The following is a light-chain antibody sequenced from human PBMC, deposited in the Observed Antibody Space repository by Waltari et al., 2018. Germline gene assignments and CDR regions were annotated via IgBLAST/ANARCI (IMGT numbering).Light chain of an antibody. V-gene: IGLV1-44*01. CDR1: SSNLGKNT. J-gene: IGLJ3*02. CDR3: AAWDDSLNGWV. CDR2: SND. Sequence: QSVLTQPPSASGTPGQRVSISCSGRSSNLGKNTINWYQQVPGRAPKPLIYSNDQRPSGVPDRFSGYKSGTSGSLAISGLQSEDEADYYCAAWDDSLNGWVFGGGTKLTVL.